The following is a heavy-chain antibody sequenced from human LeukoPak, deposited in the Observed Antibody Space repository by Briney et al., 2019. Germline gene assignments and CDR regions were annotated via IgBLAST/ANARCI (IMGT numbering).Heavy chain of an antibody. CDR2: IYYSGST. V-gene: IGHV4-34*01. D-gene: IGHD3-10*01. CDR3: ARDLRDYYGSGSSFDY. Sequence: SETLSLTCAVYGGSFSGYYWSWIRQPPGKGLEWIGSIYYSGSTYYNPSLKSRVTISVDTSKNQFSLKLSSVTAADTAVYYCARDLRDYYGSGSSFDYWGQGTLVTVSS. J-gene: IGHJ4*02. CDR1: GGSFSGYY.